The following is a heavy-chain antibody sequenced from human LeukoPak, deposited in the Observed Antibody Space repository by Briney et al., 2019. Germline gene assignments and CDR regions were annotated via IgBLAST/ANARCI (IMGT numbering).Heavy chain of an antibody. CDR1: GFTFSTYS. V-gene: IGHV3-21*01. Sequence: GGSLRLSCAASGFTFSTYSMNWVRQAPGKGLEWVSPISSSSTYIYYADSVKGRFTISRDNAKNSLYLQMNSLRAEDTPVYYCAAGFTSCYSCGWFDPWGQGALVTVSS. D-gene: IGHD2-2*01. CDR3: AAGFTSCYSCGWFDP. J-gene: IGHJ5*02. CDR2: ISSSSTYI.